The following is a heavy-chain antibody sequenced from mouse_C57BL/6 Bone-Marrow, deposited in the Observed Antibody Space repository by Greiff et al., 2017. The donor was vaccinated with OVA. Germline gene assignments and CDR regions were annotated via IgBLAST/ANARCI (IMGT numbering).Heavy chain of an antibody. CDR2: ISNGGGST. Sequence: EVKVEESGGGLVQPGGSLKLSCAASGFTFSDYYMYWVRQTPEKRLEWVAYISNGGGSTYYPDTVKGRFTISRDNAKNTLYLQMSRLKSEDTAMYYCARHPFRAYWGQGTLVTVSA. CDR3: ARHPFRAY. J-gene: IGHJ3*01. CDR1: GFTFSDYY. V-gene: IGHV5-12*01.